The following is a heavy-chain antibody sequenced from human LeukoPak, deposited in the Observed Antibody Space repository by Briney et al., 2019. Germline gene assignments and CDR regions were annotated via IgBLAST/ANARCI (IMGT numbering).Heavy chain of an antibody. Sequence: PGGSLRLSCAASGFTFSSYAMSWVRQALGKGLEWVSAISGSGGSTYYADSVKGRFTISRDNSKNTLYLQMNSLRAEDTAVYYCAKIGTGYSYGYYYFDYWGQGTLVTVSS. CDR1: GFTFSSYA. D-gene: IGHD5-18*01. CDR3: AKIGTGYSYGYYYFDY. J-gene: IGHJ4*02. V-gene: IGHV3-23*01. CDR2: ISGSGGST.